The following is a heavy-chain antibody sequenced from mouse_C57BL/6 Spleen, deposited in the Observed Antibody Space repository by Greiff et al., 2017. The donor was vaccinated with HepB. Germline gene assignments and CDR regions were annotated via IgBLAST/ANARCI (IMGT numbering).Heavy chain of an antibody. Sequence: ESGPGLVKPSQSLSLTCSVTGYSITSGYYWNWIRQFPGNKLEWMGYISYDGSNNYNPSLKNRISITRDTSKNQFFLKLNSVTTEDTATYYCAREGGYDGNYYAMDYWGQGTSVTVSS. D-gene: IGHD2-2*01. CDR1: GYSITSGYY. J-gene: IGHJ4*01. CDR3: AREGGYDGNYYAMDY. V-gene: IGHV3-6*01. CDR2: ISYDGSN.